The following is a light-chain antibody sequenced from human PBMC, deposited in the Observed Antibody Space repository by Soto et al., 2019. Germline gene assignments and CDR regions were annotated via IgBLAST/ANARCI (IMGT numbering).Light chain of an antibody. Sequence: EIVLTQSPATLSLSPGERATLSCRASQSVSSYLAWYQQKPGQAPRLLIYDASNRATGIPARFSGSGSGTDFTLTISSLEPGDFALYYCQQRSNWPLTFGGGTKVDI. CDR2: DAS. J-gene: IGKJ4*01. V-gene: IGKV3-11*01. CDR3: QQRSNWPLT. CDR1: QSVSSY.